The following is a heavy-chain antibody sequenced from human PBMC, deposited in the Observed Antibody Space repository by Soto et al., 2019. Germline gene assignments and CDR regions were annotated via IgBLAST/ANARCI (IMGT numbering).Heavy chain of an antibody. V-gene: IGHV1-18*04. CDR2: ISCKNGNT. CDR1: GYTFISHG. J-gene: IGHJ6*02. CDR3: ARVSSSIVVVPDYGMDV. Sequence: QVQLVQSGVEVKKPGASVKVSCKASGYTFISHGISWVRQAPGQGREWMGWISCKNGNTNYAQKLQGRGTLTTDTATSTAYMELRSIRSDDTAVYYCARVSSSIVVVPDYGMDVWGQGTTVTVSS. D-gene: IGHD2-15*01.